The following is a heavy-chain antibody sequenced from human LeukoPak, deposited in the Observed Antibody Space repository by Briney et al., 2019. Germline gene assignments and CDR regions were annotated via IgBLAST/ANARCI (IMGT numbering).Heavy chain of an antibody. CDR3: ARLVYDFWSGYYYNWFDP. Sequence: SQTLSLTCTVSGGSISSGDYYWSWIRQPPGKGLEWIGYIYYSGSTYYNPSLKSRVTISVDTSKNQFSLKLSSVTAADTAVYYCARLVYDFWSGYYYNWFDPLGPGNPGHRLL. J-gene: IGHJ5*02. CDR2: IYYSGST. D-gene: IGHD3-3*01. V-gene: IGHV4-30-4*08. CDR1: GGSISSGDYY.